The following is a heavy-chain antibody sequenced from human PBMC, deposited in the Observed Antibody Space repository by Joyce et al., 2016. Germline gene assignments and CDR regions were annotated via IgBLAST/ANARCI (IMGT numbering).Heavy chain of an antibody. Sequence: EVRLVQSGAEVKKPGESLKISCKGSGYSFTSYWIGWVRQVPGKGLGVMGIIHPRDSDTRYSPSFQGQVTISADKSINTAYLQWSSLKASDTAMYYCARLIGYCSSTSCHNYYYYYYMDVWGKGTTVTVSS. CDR3: ARLIGYCSSTSCHNYYYYYYMDV. CDR2: IHPRDSDT. CDR1: GYSFTSYW. J-gene: IGHJ6*03. D-gene: IGHD2-2*01. V-gene: IGHV5-51*01.